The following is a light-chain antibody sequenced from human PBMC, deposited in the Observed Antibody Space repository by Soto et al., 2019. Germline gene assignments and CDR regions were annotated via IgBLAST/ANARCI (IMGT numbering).Light chain of an antibody. J-gene: IGKJ1*01. CDR3: QQYNNLPPWT. CDR1: QSVSSN. Sequence: EIVMTQSPATLSVSPGERATLSCRASQSVSSNLAWYQQKPGQAPRLLIYGASTRATGIPARVSGSRCGTEFTLTISILQNEALSVCYCQQYNNLPPWTFGQGTKVEIK. V-gene: IGKV3-15*01. CDR2: GAS.